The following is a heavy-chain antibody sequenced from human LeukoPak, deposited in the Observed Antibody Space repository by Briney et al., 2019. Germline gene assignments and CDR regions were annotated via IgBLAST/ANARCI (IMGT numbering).Heavy chain of an antibody. CDR1: GFTFSSYE. V-gene: IGHV3-48*03. CDR3: ARDPLHYY. Sequence: GGSLRLSCAASGFTFSSYEMNWVRQAPGKGLEWVSYISSGGGTVYYADSVKGRFAISRDNAKNSLYLHMISLRAEDTAVYYCARDPLHYYWGQGTLVTVSS. J-gene: IGHJ4*02. CDR2: ISSGGGTV.